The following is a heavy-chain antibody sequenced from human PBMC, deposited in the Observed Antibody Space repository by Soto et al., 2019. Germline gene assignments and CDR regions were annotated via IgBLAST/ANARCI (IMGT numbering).Heavy chain of an antibody. J-gene: IGHJ4*02. V-gene: IGHV3-30-3*01. CDR2: ISYDGSNK. CDR1: GFTFSSYA. CDR3: ARDNKYIDSGSGVDY. D-gene: IGHD3-10*01. Sequence: GGSLRLSCAASGFTFSSYAMHWVRQAPGKGLEWVAVISYDGSNKYYADSVKGRFTISRDNAKNTLYLQMNSLRADDTAVYYCARDNKYIDSGSGVDYWGQGTLVTVSS.